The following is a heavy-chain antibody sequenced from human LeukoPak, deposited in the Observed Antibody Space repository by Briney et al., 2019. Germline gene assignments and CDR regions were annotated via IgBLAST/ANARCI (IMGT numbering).Heavy chain of an antibody. D-gene: IGHD6-19*01. J-gene: IGHJ4*02. CDR3: ARDGRRSIAVAGNYFDD. CDR2: ISSSSSYI. CDR1: GFTFSSYS. Sequence: GGSLRLSCAASGFTFSSYSMNWVRQAPGKGLEWVSSISSSSSYIYYADSVKGRFTISRDNAKNSLYLQMNSLRAEDTAVYYCARDGRRSIAVAGNYFDDWGQGTLVTVSS. V-gene: IGHV3-21*01.